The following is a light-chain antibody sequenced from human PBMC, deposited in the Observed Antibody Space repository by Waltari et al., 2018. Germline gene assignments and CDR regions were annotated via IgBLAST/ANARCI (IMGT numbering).Light chain of an antibody. CDR3: QSYDTTLSVV. CDR2: GST. J-gene: IGLJ3*02. CDR1: GSNIGAGYD. Sequence: QSVLTQPPSVSGAPGQRVTISCTGRGSNIGAGYDVHWYQQLPRAAPQLLIYGSTSRPLGVPDRFFGSTSGTSAFLAITGLQAEDEADYYCQSYDTTLSVVFGGGTKLTVL. V-gene: IGLV1-40*01.